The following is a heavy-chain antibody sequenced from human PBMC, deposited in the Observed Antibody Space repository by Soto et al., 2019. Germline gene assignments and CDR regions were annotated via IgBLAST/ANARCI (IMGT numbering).Heavy chain of an antibody. CDR2: ISSSGSTI. J-gene: IGHJ2*01. CDR3: AGVSGDYRLWYFDL. D-gene: IGHD4-17*01. Sequence: GGSLRLSCAASGFTFSDYYMSWIRQAPGKGLEWVSYISSSGSTIYYADSVKGRFTISRDNAKNSLYLQMNSLRAEDRALYSGAGVSGDYRLWYFDLWGRGTLVTVSS. V-gene: IGHV3-11*01. CDR1: GFTFSDYY.